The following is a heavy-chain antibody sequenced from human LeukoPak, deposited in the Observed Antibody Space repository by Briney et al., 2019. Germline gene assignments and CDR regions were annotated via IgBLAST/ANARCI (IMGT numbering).Heavy chain of an antibody. D-gene: IGHD3-22*01. J-gene: IGHJ6*02. CDR3: AGGIVVADMHYYYYYGMDV. CDR2: ISYSGST. Sequence: SETLSLTCTVSGGAISGYYWSWIRQPPGKGLEWIGYISYSGSTKYNPSLKSRVTMSVDTSKNQFSLKLSSVTAADTAVYYCAGGIVVADMHYYYYYGMDVWGQGTTVTVSS. V-gene: IGHV4-59*12. CDR1: GGAISGYY.